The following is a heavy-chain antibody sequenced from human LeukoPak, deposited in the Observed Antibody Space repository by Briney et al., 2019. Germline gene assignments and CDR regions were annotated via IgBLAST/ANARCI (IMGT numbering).Heavy chain of an antibody. CDR2: ISYDGSNK. V-gene: IGHV3-30-3*01. Sequence: PGRSLRLSCAASGFTFSSYAMHWVRQAPGKGLEWVAVISYDGSNKYYADSVKGRFTISRDNSKNTLYLQVNSLRAEDTAVYYCARDPSNTFGFDYWGQGTLVTVSS. CDR3: ARDPSNTFGFDY. D-gene: IGHD3-16*01. J-gene: IGHJ4*02. CDR1: GFTFSSYA.